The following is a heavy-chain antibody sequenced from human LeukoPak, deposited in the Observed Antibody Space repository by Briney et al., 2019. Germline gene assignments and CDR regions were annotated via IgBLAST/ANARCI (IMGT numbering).Heavy chain of an antibody. CDR2: ILPVFNST. CDR3: ARVKGASDNYGDDY. D-gene: IGHD4-17*01. Sequence: ASVKVSCKASGGTFSSYGISWVRQAPGQGLEWMGTILPVFNSTNYAQKFQDRVTVTADESTGTVYMEVNSLRSDDTAVYYCARVKGASDNYGDDYWGQGTLVTVSS. J-gene: IGHJ4*02. V-gene: IGHV1-69*13. CDR1: GGTFSSYG.